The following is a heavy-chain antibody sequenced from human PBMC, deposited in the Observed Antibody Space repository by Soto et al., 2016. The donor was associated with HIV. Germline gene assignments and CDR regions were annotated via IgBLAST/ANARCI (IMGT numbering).Heavy chain of an antibody. CDR1: GFSFNNAW. Sequence: EVQLVESGGGLVKPGGSLRLSCAASGFSFNNAWMSWVRQAPGKGLEWVGRIKSNTDGGTTYSAAPAKGRFTISRDDSKNTLYLQMNSLKTEDTAVYYCTTPRPSNYDSSGYYSGDYWGQGTLVTVSS. D-gene: IGHD3-22*01. CDR2: IKSNTDGGTT. J-gene: IGHJ4*02. V-gene: IGHV3-15*01. CDR3: TTPRPSNYDSSGYYSGDY.